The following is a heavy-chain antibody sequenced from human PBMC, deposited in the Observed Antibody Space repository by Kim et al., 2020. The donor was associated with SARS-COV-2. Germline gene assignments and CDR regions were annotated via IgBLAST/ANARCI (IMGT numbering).Heavy chain of an antibody. CDR2: INPSGGST. D-gene: IGHD3-22*01. CDR3: ARVGVRYYYDSSGYYYD. J-gene: IGHJ4*02. V-gene: IGHV1-46*01. CDR1: GYTFTSYY. Sequence: ASVKVSCKASGYTFTSYYMHWVRQAPGQGLEWMGIINPSGGSTSYAQKFQGRVTMTRDTSTSTVYMELSSLRSEDTAVYYCARVGVRYYYDSSGYYYDWGQGTLVTVSS.